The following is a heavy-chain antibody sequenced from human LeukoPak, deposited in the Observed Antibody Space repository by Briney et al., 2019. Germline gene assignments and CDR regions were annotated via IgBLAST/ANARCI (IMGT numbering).Heavy chain of an antibody. CDR2: ISAYNGNT. CDR3: ARDYGSGSYFPENWFDP. V-gene: IGHV1-18*01. J-gene: IGHJ5*02. D-gene: IGHD3-10*01. CDR1: GYTFTSYG. Sequence: ASVKVSCKASGYTFTSYGISWVRQAPGQGLEWMGWISAYNGNTNYAQKLQGRVTMTTDTSTSTAYMELRSLRSDDTAVYYCARDYGSGSYFPENWFDPWGQGTLVTVSS.